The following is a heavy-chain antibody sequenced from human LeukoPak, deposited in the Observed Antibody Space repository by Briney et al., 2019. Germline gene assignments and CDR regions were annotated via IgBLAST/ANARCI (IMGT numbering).Heavy chain of an antibody. CDR1: GYNFASSW. J-gene: IGHJ4*02. CDR3: ARRSGSYSAEYYFDY. CDR2: IYPGDSDT. Sequence: GESLKISCKGSGYNFASSWIAWVRQVPGKGLEWMGIIYPGDSDTRYSPSFQGQVTISADTSISTAYLQWSSLKASDTAMYYCARRSGSYSAEYYFDYWGQGTLVTVSS. V-gene: IGHV5-51*01. D-gene: IGHD1-26*01.